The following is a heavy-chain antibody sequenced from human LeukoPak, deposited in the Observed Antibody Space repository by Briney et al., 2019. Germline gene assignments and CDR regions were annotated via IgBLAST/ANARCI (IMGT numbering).Heavy chain of an antibody. CDR1: GGSISTSSYS. CDR2: IYYTGST. D-gene: IGHD6-13*01. Sequence: SETLSLTCTVSGGSISTSSYSWGWIRQPPGKGLEWIGTIYYTGSTNYNPFLKSRVTISVDTSKNQFSLKLSSVTAADTAVYYCARVYYSSSYDYWYFDLWGRGTLVTVSS. CDR3: ARVYYSSSYDYWYFDL. J-gene: IGHJ2*01. V-gene: IGHV4-39*07.